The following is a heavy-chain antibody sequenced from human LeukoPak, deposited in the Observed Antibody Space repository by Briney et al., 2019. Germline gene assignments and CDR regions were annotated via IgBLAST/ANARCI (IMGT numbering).Heavy chain of an antibody. CDR1: GYSLSSGYY. J-gene: IGHJ3*02. Sequence: SETLSLTCAVSGYSLSSGYYWGWIRQPPGKGLEWIGSIYHSGTTYYNPSLKSRVTISVDTSKNQFSLKLSSVTAADTAVYYCATRERSNWKGNDDFDIWGQGTMVTVSS. D-gene: IGHD1-1*01. CDR3: ATRERSNWKGNDDFDI. CDR2: IYHSGTT. V-gene: IGHV4-38-2*01.